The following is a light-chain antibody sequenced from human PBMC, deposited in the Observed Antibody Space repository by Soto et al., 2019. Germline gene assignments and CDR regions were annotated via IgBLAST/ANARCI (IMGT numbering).Light chain of an antibody. CDR2: AAS. Sequence: DIQLTQSPSFLSASVGDRVTITCRASQGISSYLAWYQQKPGKAPKLLIYAASTLRSGVPSRFSGSGSGTEFTLTISSLQPEDFATYYCQQLHSYPFTFGPGTRVDLK. CDR3: QQLHSYPFT. J-gene: IGKJ3*01. V-gene: IGKV1-9*01. CDR1: QGISSY.